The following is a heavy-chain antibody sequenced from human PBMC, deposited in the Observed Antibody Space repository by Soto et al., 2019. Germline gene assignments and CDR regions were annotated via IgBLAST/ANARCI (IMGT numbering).Heavy chain of an antibody. D-gene: IGHD2-15*01. CDR2: INTDGSAA. CDR3: ARDGGGY. V-gene: IGHV3-74*01. CDR1: GFTFRNYW. Sequence: EVQLVESGGGLVQPGGSLRLSCAASGFTFRNYWMHWVRRVPGEGLVWVSRINTDGSAANYADSVKGRFTVSRDNAKNTQYLQMNSLRAEDTAVYYCARDGGGYWGQGALVTVSS. J-gene: IGHJ4*02.